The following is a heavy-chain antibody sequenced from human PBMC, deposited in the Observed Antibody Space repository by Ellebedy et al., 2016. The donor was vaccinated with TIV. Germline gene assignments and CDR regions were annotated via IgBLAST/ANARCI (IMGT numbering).Heavy chain of an antibody. V-gene: IGHV4-4*02. CDR1: GGSISSSNW. J-gene: IGHJ6*02. D-gene: IGHD7-27*01. Sequence: MPSETLSLTCAVSGGSISSSNWWSWVRQPPGKGLEWIGEIYHSGSTNYNPSLKSRVTISVDKSKNQFSLKLSSVTAADTAVYYCARDGEKDEGGRRSMDVWGQGTTVTVSS. CDR3: ARDGEKDEGGRRSMDV. CDR2: IYHSGST.